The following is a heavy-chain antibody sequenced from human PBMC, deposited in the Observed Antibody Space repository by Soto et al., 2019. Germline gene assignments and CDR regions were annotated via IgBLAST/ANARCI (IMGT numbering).Heavy chain of an antibody. V-gene: IGHV4-34*01. D-gene: IGHD1-1*01. CDR3: ARVTTPHYFDY. Sequence: QVQLQQWGAGLLKPSETLSLTCAVYGGSFSGYYWSWIRQPPGKGLEWIGEINHSGSTNYNPSLKRRVTISVDPSKNQFSLKLSSVTAADTAVYYCARVTTPHYFDYWGQGTLVTVSS. CDR1: GGSFSGYY. J-gene: IGHJ4*02. CDR2: INHSGST.